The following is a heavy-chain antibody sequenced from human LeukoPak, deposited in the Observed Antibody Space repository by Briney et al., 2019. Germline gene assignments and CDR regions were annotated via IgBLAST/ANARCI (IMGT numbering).Heavy chain of an antibody. CDR2: IYYSGST. CDR1: GGSISSGDYY. V-gene: IGHV4-30-4*08. CDR3: ARGVHDCGDYFDY. J-gene: IGHJ4*02. Sequence: SETLSLTCTVSGGSISSGDYYWSWIRQPPGKGLEWIGYIYYSGSTYYNPSLKSRVTISVDTSKNQFSLKLSSVTAAGTAVYYCARGVHDCGDYFDYWGQGTLVTVSS. D-gene: IGHD4-17*01.